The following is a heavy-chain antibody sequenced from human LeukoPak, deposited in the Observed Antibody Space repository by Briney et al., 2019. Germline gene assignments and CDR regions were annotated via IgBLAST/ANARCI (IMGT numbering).Heavy chain of an antibody. Sequence: SETLSLTCAVYGGSFSGYYWSWIRQPPGKGLEWIGEINHSGSTNYNPSRKRRVTISVDTSKNQFSLKLSSVTAADTAVYYCARPSGYSYGYFFYWGQGTLVTVSS. V-gene: IGHV4-34*01. CDR3: ARPSGYSYGYFFY. D-gene: IGHD5-18*01. J-gene: IGHJ4*02. CDR1: GGSFSGYY. CDR2: INHSGST.